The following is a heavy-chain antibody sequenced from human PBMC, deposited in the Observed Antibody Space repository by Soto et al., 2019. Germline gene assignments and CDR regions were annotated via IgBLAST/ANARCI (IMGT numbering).Heavy chain of an antibody. V-gene: IGHV4-34*01. CDR2: IYHSGST. CDR3: ARAGPYDSRVY. D-gene: IGHD3-22*01. Sequence: PSETLSLTCAVSGGSLSNYYWSWIRQPPGKGLEWIGEIYHSGSTNYNPSLKSRVTISVDTSKNQFYLKLSSVTAADTAVYYCARAGPYDSRVYWGQGTLVTVSS. J-gene: IGHJ4*02. CDR1: GGSLSNYY.